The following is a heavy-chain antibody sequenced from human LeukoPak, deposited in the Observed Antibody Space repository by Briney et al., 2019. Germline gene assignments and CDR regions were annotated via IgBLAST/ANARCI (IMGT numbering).Heavy chain of an antibody. J-gene: IGHJ4*02. V-gene: IGHV1-2*02. D-gene: IGHD6-19*01. CDR2: INPHSGDT. Sequence: GTSVKVSCKATGYTFIDYYMHWVRQAPGQGLEWMGWINPHSGDTNYAQGFQGRVTMTRETSINTAFMELTRLTSDDTAVYYCARDRTVATVAGSREFDSWGQGTLVTVSS. CDR3: ARDRTVATVAGSREFDS. CDR1: GYTFIDYY.